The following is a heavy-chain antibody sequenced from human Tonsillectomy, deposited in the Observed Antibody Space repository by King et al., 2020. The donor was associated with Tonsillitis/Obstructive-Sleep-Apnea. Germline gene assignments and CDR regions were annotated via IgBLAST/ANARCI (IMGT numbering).Heavy chain of an antibody. CDR1: GYTFTSYD. CDR3: ARSSSGVVYYYYYMDV. Sequence: QLVQSGAEVKKPGASVKVSCKASGYTFTSYDINWVRQATGQGLEWMGWMNPNSGNTGYAQKFQGRVTMTRNTSISTAYMELSSLRSEDTAVYYCARSSSGVVYYYYYMDVWGKGTTVTVSS. V-gene: IGHV1-8*01. D-gene: IGHD3-3*01. CDR2: MNPNSGNT. J-gene: IGHJ6*03.